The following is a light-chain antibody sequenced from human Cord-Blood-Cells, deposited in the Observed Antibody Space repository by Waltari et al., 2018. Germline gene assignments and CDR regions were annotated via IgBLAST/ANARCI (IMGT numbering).Light chain of an antibody. CDR1: RRDVGSYNL. Sequence: QSALTQPASVSGSPGQSITLSCPGTRRDVGSYNLVSWYQQHPGKAPKLMIYEVSKRPSGVSNRFSGSKSGNTASLTISGLQAEDEADYYCCSYAGSSTYVFGTGTKVTVL. CDR2: EVS. CDR3: CSYAGSSTYV. J-gene: IGLJ1*01. V-gene: IGLV2-23*02.